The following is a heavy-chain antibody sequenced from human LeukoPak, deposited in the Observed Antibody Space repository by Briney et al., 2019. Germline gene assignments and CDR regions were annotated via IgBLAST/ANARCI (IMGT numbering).Heavy chain of an antibody. CDR3: ARGGSYGSFDY. V-gene: IGHV3-7*01. Sequence: PGGSLRLSCAASSFSLCNYWMSWVRQAPGKGLEWVANIKQDGSGKNYVDSVKGRFTISKDNAQNTLYLQMKSLRSEDTAVYYCARGGSYGSFDYWGQGTLVTVSS. D-gene: IGHD3-16*01. J-gene: IGHJ4*02. CDR1: SFSLCNYW. CDR2: IKQDGSGK.